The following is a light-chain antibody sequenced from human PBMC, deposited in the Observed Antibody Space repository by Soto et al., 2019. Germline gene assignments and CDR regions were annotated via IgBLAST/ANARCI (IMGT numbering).Light chain of an antibody. Sequence: QSALTQPASVSGSPGQSITISCTGTSSDVGGYNYVSWYQQHTGKAPKLMIYDVSNRPSGVSNRFSGSKSGNTASLTISGLQAEDEADYYCSSYTSSSTLLYVVGTGTKLTVL. CDR2: DVS. CDR3: SSYTSSSTLLYV. J-gene: IGLJ1*01. V-gene: IGLV2-14*01. CDR1: SSDVGGYNY.